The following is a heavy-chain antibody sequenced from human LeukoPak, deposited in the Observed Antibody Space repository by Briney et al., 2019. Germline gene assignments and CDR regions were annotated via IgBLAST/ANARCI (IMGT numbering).Heavy chain of an antibody. CDR2: ISAYNGNT. J-gene: IGHJ4*02. Sequence: GASVTVSFTSAGYTFTSYGISWVRQAPGQGLEWMGWISAYNGNTNYAQKLQGRVTMTTDTSTSTAYMELRSLRSDDTAVYYCARDRTRVVPAAMGYWGQGTLVTVSS. CDR3: ARDRTRVVPAAMGY. CDR1: GYTFTSYG. D-gene: IGHD2-2*01. V-gene: IGHV1-18*01.